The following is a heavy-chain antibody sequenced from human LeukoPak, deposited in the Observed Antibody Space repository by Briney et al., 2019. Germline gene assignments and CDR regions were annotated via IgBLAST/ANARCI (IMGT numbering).Heavy chain of an antibody. CDR2: INHSGST. D-gene: IGHD6-6*01. J-gene: IGHJ6*02. CDR1: GRSFSGYY. Sequence: KPSETLSLTCAVYGRSFSGYYWSWIRQPPGKGLEWIGEINHSGSTNYNPSLKSRVTISVDTSKNQFSLKLSSVTAADTAVYYCASRIAARLPSYYYYGMDVWGQGTTVTVSS. CDR3: ASRIAARLPSYYYYGMDV. V-gene: IGHV4-34*01.